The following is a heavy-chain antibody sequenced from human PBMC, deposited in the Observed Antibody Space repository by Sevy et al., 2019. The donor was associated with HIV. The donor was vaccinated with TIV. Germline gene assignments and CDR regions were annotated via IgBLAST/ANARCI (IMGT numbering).Heavy chain of an antibody. V-gene: IGHV1-2*02. D-gene: IGHD4-17*01. CDR1: GYTFTSYY. CDR2: INPNSGGI. CDR3: ARVPGATVTIYPPYYYYGMDV. J-gene: IGHJ6*02. Sequence: ASVKVSCKASGYTFTSYYMHWVRQAPGQGLEWMGWINPNSGGINYAQRFQGRVTMTRDTSISTAYMELSRLRSDDTAVYYCARVPGATVTIYPPYYYYGMDVWGQGTTVTVSS.